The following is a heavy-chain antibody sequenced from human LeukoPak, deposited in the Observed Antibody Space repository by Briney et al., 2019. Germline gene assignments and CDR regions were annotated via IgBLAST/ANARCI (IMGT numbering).Heavy chain of an antibody. Sequence: GGSLRLSCAASGFTFSDYYMSWIRQAPGKGLEGVSYISSSSSYTNYADSVKGRFTISRDNAKKSLYLQMNSRRAEDTAVYYWARSGSLTGHYLWFDPWGQGTLVTVSS. CDR2: ISSSSSYT. V-gene: IGHV3-11*06. CDR3: ARSGSLTGHYLWFDP. D-gene: IGHD3-9*01. J-gene: IGHJ5*02. CDR1: GFTFSDYY.